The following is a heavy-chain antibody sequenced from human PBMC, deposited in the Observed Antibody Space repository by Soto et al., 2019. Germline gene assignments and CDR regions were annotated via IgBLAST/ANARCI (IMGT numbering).Heavy chain of an antibody. J-gene: IGHJ4*02. V-gene: IGHV4-4*07. CDR2: IYTTGST. CDR1: GGSISSYY. CDR3: ARSYSDSSGYSYFDY. D-gene: IGHD3-22*01. Sequence: SETLSLTYTVSGGSISSYYWSWIRQPAGKGLEWIGHIYTTGSTNYNPSLKSRGTMSGDTSKNKFSLKLSSVTAADTAVYYCARSYSDSSGYSYFDYWGQGILVTVSS.